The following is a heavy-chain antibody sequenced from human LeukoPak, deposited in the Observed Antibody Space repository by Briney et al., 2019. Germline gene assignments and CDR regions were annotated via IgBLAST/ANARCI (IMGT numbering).Heavy chain of an antibody. CDR2: INGDGSST. J-gene: IGHJ5*02. V-gene: IGHV3-74*01. CDR3: ASRTLS. CDR1: GFTFSDYW. D-gene: IGHD1-14*01. Sequence: EGSLRLSCVAPGFTFSDYWMHWVRQAPGKGLVWVSRINGDGSSTIYADSVKGRFTISRDNAKNTVYLQMNSLRAEDTAVYYCASRTLSWGQGTLVTVSS.